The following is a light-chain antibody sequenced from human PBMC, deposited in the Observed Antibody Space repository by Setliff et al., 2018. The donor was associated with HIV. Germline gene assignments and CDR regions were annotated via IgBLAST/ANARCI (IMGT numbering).Light chain of an antibody. CDR2: DVS. CDR3: SSYAGIITLVL. V-gene: IGLV2-14*03. Sequence: QSALAQPVSVSGSPGQSITISCTGSSSDVGGFNYVSWYRQHPGKAPKLMIFDVSNRPSGVSNRFSGSKSGNTASLTISGLQAENEADYYCSSYAGIITLVLFGGGTKVTVL. CDR1: SSDVGGFNY. J-gene: IGLJ2*01.